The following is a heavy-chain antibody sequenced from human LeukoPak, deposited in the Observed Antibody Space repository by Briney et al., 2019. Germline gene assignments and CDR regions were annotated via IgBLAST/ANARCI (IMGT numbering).Heavy chain of an antibody. V-gene: IGHV4-39*01. CDR3: ARPIGPGYSLHPGVHDAFDI. Sequence: SETLSLTCTVSGGSISSSSYYWGWIRQPPGKGLEWIGSIYYSGSTYYNPSLKSRVTISVDTSKNQFSLKLSSVTAADTAVYYCARPIGPGYSLHPGVHDAFDIWGQGTMVTVSS. J-gene: IGHJ3*02. D-gene: IGHD6-13*01. CDR1: GGSISSSSYY. CDR2: IYYSGST.